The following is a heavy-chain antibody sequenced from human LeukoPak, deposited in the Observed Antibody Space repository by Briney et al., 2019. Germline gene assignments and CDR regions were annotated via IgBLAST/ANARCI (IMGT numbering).Heavy chain of an antibody. D-gene: IGHD4-17*01. CDR3: APDYGDYVGYYYYGMDV. J-gene: IGHJ6*02. CDR2: IIPILGIA. V-gene: IGHV1-69*04. Sequence: SVKVSCKASGYTFTSYGISWVRQAPGQGLEWMGRIIPILGIANYAQKFQGRVTITADKSPSTAYMELSSLRSEDTAVYYCAPDYGDYVGYYYYGMDVWGQGTTVTVSS. CDR1: GYTFTSYG.